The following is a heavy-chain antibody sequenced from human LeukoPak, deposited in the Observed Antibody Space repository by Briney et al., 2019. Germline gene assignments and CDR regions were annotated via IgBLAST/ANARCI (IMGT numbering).Heavy chain of an antibody. J-gene: IGHJ6*02. V-gene: IGHV3-23*01. CDR2: ISGSGGST. Sequence: PGGSLRLSCAASGFTFSSYAMSWVRQAPGKGLEWVSAISGSGGSTYYADSVKGRFTISRDNSMNKLYLQMNSLRAEDTAVYYCASHYCSGGSCYFSVDYYYYGMDVWGQGTTVTVSS. CDR1: GFTFSSYA. CDR3: ASHYCSGGSCYFSVDYYYYGMDV. D-gene: IGHD2-15*01.